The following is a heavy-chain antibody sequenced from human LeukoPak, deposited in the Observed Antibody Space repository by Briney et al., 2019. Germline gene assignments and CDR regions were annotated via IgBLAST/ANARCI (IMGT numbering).Heavy chain of an antibody. Sequence: PSETLSLTCTVSGGSISSSSYYWGWIRQPPGKGLEWIGSIYYSGSTYYNPSLKSRVTISVDTSKNQFSLKLSSVTAADTAVYYCATRRRYYSSSSVDYWGQGTLVTVSS. CDR2: IYYSGST. J-gene: IGHJ4*02. CDR3: ATRRRYYSSSSVDY. V-gene: IGHV4-39*01. CDR1: GGSISSSSYY. D-gene: IGHD6-6*01.